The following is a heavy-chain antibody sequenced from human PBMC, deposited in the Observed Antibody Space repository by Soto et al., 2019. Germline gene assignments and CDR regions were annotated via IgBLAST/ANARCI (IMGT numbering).Heavy chain of an antibody. CDR3: ARVLAAPRGAPQPGDWFDP. Sequence: GPSLKFSFKASGCTFTSYGISWVRQAPGQVLEWMGWISAYNGNTNYAQKLQGRVTMTTDTSTSTAYMELRSLRSDDTAVYYCARVLAAPRGAPQPGDWFDPWGQGTLVTVSS. CDR2: ISAYNGNT. CDR1: GCTFTSYG. D-gene: IGHD3-10*01. V-gene: IGHV1-18*04. J-gene: IGHJ5*02.